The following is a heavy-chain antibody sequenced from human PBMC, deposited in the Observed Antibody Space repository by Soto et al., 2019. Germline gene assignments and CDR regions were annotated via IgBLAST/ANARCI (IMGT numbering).Heavy chain of an antibody. Sequence: SVKVSCKASGGTFSSYAISWVRQAPGQGLEWMGGIIPIFGTANYAQKFQDRVTITADESTSTAYMELSSLRSEDTAVYYCARGGYRPTPGISTENGYSYGPQDYYYYYGMDVWGQGTTVTVSS. CDR3: ARGGYRPTPGISTENGYSYGPQDYYYYYGMDV. CDR2: IIPIFGTA. V-gene: IGHV1-69*13. D-gene: IGHD5-18*01. CDR1: GGTFSSYA. J-gene: IGHJ6*02.